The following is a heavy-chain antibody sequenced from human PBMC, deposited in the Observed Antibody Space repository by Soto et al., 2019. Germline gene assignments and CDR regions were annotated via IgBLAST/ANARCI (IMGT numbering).Heavy chain of an antibody. D-gene: IGHD1-26*01. CDR3: ARRWGAAVDY. CDR1: GGSISSYY. J-gene: IGHJ4*02. V-gene: IGHV4-59*08. CDR2: IYYSGST. Sequence: QVQLQESGPGLVKPSETLSLTCTVSGGSISSYYWSWIRQPPGKGLEWIGYIYYSGSTNYNPPLKSRVTRSVDTSKNQFSRKRSSVTAADTAVYYCARRWGAAVDYWGQGTLVTVSS.